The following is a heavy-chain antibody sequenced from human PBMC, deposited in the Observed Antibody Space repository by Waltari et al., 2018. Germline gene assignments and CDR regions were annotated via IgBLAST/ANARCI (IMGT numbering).Heavy chain of an antibody. CDR2: SNNSGST. V-gene: IGHV4-34*01. J-gene: IGHJ4*02. CDR1: GGSFSGYY. CDR3: ARGGTAMLPSGY. Sequence: QVQLQQWGAGLLKPAATLSLTCAVYGGSFSGYYCSWIRQPPGKGLEWIGESNNSGSTNYNTSLKSRVTISVDTSKNQFALKLSAVTAADTAVYYCARGGTAMLPSGYWGQGTLVTVSS. D-gene: IGHD5-18*01.